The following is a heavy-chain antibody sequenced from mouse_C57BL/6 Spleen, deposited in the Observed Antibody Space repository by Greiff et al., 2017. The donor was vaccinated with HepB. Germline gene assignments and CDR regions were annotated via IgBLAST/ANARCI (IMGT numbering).Heavy chain of an antibody. CDR1: GYTFTSYW. D-gene: IGHD2-4*01. CDR2: IHPSDSDT. V-gene: IGHV1-74*01. J-gene: IGHJ2*01. CDR3: AMNGPYDYDGDYFDY. Sequence: QVQLKQPGAELVKPGASVKVSCKASGYTFTSYWMHWVKQRPGQGLEWIGRIHPSDSDTNYNQKFKGKATLTVDKSSSTAYMQLSSLTSEDSAVYYCAMNGPYDYDGDYFDYWGQGTTLTVSS.